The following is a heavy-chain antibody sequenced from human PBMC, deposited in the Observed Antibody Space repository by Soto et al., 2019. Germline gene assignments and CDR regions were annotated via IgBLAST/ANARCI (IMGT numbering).Heavy chain of an antibody. CDR2: IYHSGST. CDR1: GGSISISNW. J-gene: IGHJ4*02. CDR3: ARRLTYYYDSSGYTYYFDY. V-gene: IGHV4-4*02. Sequence: PSETLSLTCAVSGGSISISNWCSCVRQPPGKGLEWIGEIYHSGSTNYNPSLKSRVTISVDKSKNQFSLKLSSVTAADTAVYYCARRLTYYYDSSGYTYYFDYWGQGTLVTVSS. D-gene: IGHD3-22*01.